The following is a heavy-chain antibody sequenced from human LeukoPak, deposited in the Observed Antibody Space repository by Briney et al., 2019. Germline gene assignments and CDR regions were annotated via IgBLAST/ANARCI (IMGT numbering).Heavy chain of an antibody. Sequence: GGSLRLSCAASGFTFSSYGMSWVRQAPGKGLEWVSAISGSGGSTYYADSVKGRFTISRDNSKNTLYLQMNSLRAEDTAVYYCAKDRGGYCSSTSCPAHNWFDPWGQGTLVTVSS. V-gene: IGHV3-23*01. CDR2: ISGSGGST. CDR1: GFTFSSYG. CDR3: AKDRGGYCSSTSCPAHNWFDP. J-gene: IGHJ5*02. D-gene: IGHD2-2*01.